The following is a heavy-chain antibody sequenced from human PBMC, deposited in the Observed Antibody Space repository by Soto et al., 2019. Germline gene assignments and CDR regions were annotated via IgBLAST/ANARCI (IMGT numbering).Heavy chain of an antibody. CDR1: GYTFTGYY. CDR3: ARGQFDSSSWYVPHDAFDI. D-gene: IGHD6-13*01. V-gene: IGHV1-2*04. J-gene: IGHJ3*02. CDR2: INPNSGGT. Sequence: ASVKVSCKASGYTFTGYYMHWVRQAPGQGLEWMGWINPNSGGTNYAQKFQGWVTMTRDTSISTAYMELSRLRSDDTAVYYCARGQFDSSSWYVPHDAFDIWGQGTMVTVSS.